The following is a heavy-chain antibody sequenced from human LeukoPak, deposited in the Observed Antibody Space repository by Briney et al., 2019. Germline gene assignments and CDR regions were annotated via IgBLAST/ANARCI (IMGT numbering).Heavy chain of an antibody. Sequence: SETLSLTCTVSGGSISSYYWSWIRQPAGKGLEWIGRIYTSGSTNYNPSLKSRVTMSVDTSKNQFSLKLSSVTAADTAVYYCARVLTMVRSSYYYGMDVWGQGTTVTVSS. V-gene: IGHV4-4*07. CDR3: ARVLTMVRSSYYYGMDV. D-gene: IGHD3-10*01. J-gene: IGHJ6*02. CDR1: GGSISSYY. CDR2: IYTSGST.